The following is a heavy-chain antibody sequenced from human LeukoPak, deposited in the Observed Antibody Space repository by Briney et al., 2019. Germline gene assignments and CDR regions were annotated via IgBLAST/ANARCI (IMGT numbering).Heavy chain of an antibody. D-gene: IGHD2-15*01. CDR3: ARHTRRAHYFDY. CDR1: GGSISSYY. V-gene: IGHV4-59*08. CDR2: IYYSGST. J-gene: IGHJ4*02. Sequence: SETLSPTCTVSGGSISSYYWSWIRQPPGKGLEWIGYIYYSGSTNYNPSLKSRVTISVDTSKNQFSLKLSSVTAADTAVYYCARHTRRAHYFDYWGQGTLVTVSS.